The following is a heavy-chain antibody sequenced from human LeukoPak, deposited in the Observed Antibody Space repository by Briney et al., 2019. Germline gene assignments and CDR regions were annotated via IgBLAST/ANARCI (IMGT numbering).Heavy chain of an antibody. CDR3: ARDPNDSSGYYGVYYYYYMDV. D-gene: IGHD3-22*01. J-gene: IGHJ6*03. CDR1: GFTFTTYW. V-gene: IGHV3-7*01. CDR2: IKQGGSER. Sequence: GGSLRLSCAPSGFTFTTYWMGWVRQSPVKGLEWVASIKQGGSERHYVDSVKGRFTISRDNSKNTLYLQMNSLRAEDTAVYYCARDPNDSSGYYGVYYYYYMDVWGKGTTVTVSS.